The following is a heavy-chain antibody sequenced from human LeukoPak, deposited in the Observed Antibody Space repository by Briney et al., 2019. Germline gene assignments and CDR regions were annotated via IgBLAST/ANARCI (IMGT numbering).Heavy chain of an antibody. Sequence: SETLSLTCTVSGGSISSSSYYWGWIRQPPGKGLEWIGSIYYSGSTYYNPSLKSRVTISVDTSKSQFSLKLSSVTAADTAVYYCARRTPPKYSSPTGYFDYWGQGTLVTVSS. D-gene: IGHD6-6*01. CDR1: GGSISSSSYY. CDR3: ARRTPPKYSSPTGYFDY. CDR2: IYYSGST. V-gene: IGHV4-39*01. J-gene: IGHJ4*02.